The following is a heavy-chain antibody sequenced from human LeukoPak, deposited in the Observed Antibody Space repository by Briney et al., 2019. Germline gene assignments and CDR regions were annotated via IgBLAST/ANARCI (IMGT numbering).Heavy chain of an antibody. CDR2: ICHSGST. CDR3: ATPRGYYYGSGPGYFDY. D-gene: IGHD3-10*01. V-gene: IGHV4-4*02. J-gene: IGHJ4*02. CDR1: GDSISSSNC. Sequence: SETLSLTCSVSGDSISSSNCWSWVRQSPGKGLDWIGEICHSGSTNYNPSLKTRVTISMDKSKNQLSLKLTSVTAADTAVYYCATPRGYYYGSGPGYFDYWGQGTLVTVSS.